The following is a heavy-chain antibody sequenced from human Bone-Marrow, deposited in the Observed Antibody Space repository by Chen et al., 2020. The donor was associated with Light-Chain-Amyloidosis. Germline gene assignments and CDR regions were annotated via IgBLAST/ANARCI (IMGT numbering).Heavy chain of an antibody. J-gene: IGHJ4*01. CDR1: GASISSYY. CDR2: LYHSGGI. Sequence: GLVKPSETLSLTCTVSGASISSYYWSWIRQSPGKGLEWIGYLYHSGGINYNPSFTSRVTLSIDTSKNQFSLKLSSVTAADTAIYYCARLRGYNSAWVDYWGHGTLVTVSS. D-gene: IGHD6-19*01. CDR3: ARLRGYNSAWVDY. V-gene: IGHV4-59*01.